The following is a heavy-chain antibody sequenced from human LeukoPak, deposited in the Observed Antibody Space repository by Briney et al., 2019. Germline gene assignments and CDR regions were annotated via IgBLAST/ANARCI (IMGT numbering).Heavy chain of an antibody. Sequence: PSGTLSLTCAVSGDSISSSNWWSWVRRPPGKGLEWIGEIYHSGSTNYNPSLKSRVTISVDTSKNQFSLKLSSVTAADTAVYYCARDFPGSGTEFDYWGQGTLVTVSS. CDR1: GDSISSSNW. J-gene: IGHJ4*02. V-gene: IGHV4-4*02. D-gene: IGHD6-13*01. CDR3: ARDFPGSGTEFDY. CDR2: IYHSGST.